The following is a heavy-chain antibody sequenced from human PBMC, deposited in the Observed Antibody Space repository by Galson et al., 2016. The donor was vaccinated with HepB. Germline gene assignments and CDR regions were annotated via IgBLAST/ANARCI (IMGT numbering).Heavy chain of an antibody. V-gene: IGHV2-5*04. J-gene: IGHJ1*01. CDR2: IFWGGDK. Sequence: PALVKPTQTLTLTCTFSGFSFSTSGVGVGWIRQPPGKALEWLTLIFWGGDKRYLPSLKTRLTITRDTSENHVVLTLTSMAPEDTGTYYCVFSPVGGGYASVWGQGTLVTVSS. CDR3: VFSPVGGGYASV. D-gene: IGHD6-19*01. CDR1: GFSFSTSGVG.